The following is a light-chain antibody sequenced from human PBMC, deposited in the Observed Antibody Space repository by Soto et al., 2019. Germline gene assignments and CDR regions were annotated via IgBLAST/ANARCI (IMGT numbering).Light chain of an antibody. CDR2: GVT. Sequence: QSAVTQPASVSGSPGQSITISCTGTVSDIGGYNYVSWYQQHPGKAPQLIIYGVTNRPSGVSSRFSGSKSGNTASLTISGLQAEDEADYYCSSYVSSSTLVFGGGTKVTVL. V-gene: IGLV2-14*01. CDR1: VSDIGGYNY. CDR3: SSYVSSSTLV. J-gene: IGLJ3*02.